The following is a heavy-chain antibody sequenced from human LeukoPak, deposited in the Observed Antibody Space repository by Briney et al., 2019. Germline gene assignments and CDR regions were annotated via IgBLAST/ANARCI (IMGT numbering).Heavy chain of an antibody. CDR1: GYTFTGYY. J-gene: IGHJ6*03. CDR3: ARALKGTYYYYYYMDV. Sequence: ASVEVSCKASGYTFTGYYMHWVRQAPGQGVEWMGWISAYNGNTNYAQKLQGRVTMTTDTSTSTAYMELRSLRSDDTAVYYCARALKGTYYYYYYMDVWGKGTTVTVSS. D-gene: IGHD3-10*01. CDR2: ISAYNGNT. V-gene: IGHV1-18*04.